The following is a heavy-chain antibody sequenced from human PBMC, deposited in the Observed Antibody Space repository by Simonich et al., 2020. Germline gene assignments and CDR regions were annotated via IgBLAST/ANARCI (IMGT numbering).Heavy chain of an antibody. Sequence: QVQLVQSGAEVKKPGASVKVSCKASGYTFTSYGISWVRQAPGQGLEGMGWISAYNGNTKYSQKHQGRVTMTTDTSTSTAYMELRSLRSDDTAVYYCARDQGGRAAAATDYWGQGTLVTVSS. CDR3: ARDQGGRAAAATDY. CDR1: GYTFTSYG. J-gene: IGHJ4*02. CDR2: ISAYNGNT. D-gene: IGHD6-13*01. V-gene: IGHV1-18*01.